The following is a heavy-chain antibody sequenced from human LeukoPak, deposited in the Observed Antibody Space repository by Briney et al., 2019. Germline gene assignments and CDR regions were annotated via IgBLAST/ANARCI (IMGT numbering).Heavy chain of an antibody. D-gene: IGHD3-10*01. J-gene: IGHJ4*02. CDR1: GYSFTSYW. CDR2: IDPSDSCT. CDR3: ARILWFGELLPSNIDY. V-gene: IGHV5-10-1*01. Sequence: GESLRISCKGSGYSFTSYWISWVRQMPGKGLEWMGRIDPSDSCTNYSPSFQGHVTISADKSISTAYLQWSSLKASDTAMYYCARILWFGELLPSNIDYWGQGTLVTVSS.